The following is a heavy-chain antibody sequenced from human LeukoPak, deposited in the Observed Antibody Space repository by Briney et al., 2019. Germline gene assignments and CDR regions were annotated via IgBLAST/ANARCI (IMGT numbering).Heavy chain of an antibody. J-gene: IGHJ5*02. CDR1: GGSISSSYW. V-gene: IGHV4-4*02. D-gene: IGHD2-8*01. Sequence: SGTLSLTCAVSGGSISSSYWWSWVRQPPGKGLEWIGEIYHSGSTSYNPPLKSRVTISVDKSKNQFSLKLSSVTAADTAVYYCASSNDYIWFDPWGQGTLVTVSS. CDR3: ASSNDYIWFDP. CDR2: IYHSGST.